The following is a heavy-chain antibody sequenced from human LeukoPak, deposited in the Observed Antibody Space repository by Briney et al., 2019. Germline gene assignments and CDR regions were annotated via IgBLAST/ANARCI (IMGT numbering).Heavy chain of an antibody. CDR1: GYTFTSYY. Sequence: ASVKVSCKASGYTFTSYYMHWVRQAPGQGLEWMGIINPSGGSTSYAQKFQGRVTMTRDTSISTAYMELSRLRSDDTAVYYCARAPHSGWYSADWFDPWGQGTLVTVSS. V-gene: IGHV1-46*01. CDR2: INPSGGST. D-gene: IGHD6-19*01. J-gene: IGHJ5*02. CDR3: ARAPHSGWYSADWFDP.